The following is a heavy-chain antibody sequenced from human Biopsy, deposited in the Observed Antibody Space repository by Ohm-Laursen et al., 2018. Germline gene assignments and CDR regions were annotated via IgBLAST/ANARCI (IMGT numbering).Heavy chain of an antibody. D-gene: IGHD1-1*01. Sequence: SETLSLTCAISGDSISNKDAAWDWIRRSPSRGLEWLGRTYYRTQWFFDYAVFVRSRISIKPDTSKNQFSLELNSVTPEDTAVYFCAGETPTGIPFNWFDPWGQGTLVTVSS. CDR1: GDSISNKDAA. CDR3: AGETPTGIPFNWFDP. V-gene: IGHV6-1*01. J-gene: IGHJ5*02. CDR2: TYYRTQWFF.